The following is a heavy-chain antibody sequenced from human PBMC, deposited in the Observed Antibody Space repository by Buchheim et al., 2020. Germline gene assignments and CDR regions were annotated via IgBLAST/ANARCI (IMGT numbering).Heavy chain of an antibody. CDR3: ARGTPRYYFDF. Sequence: QVQLQESGPGLVKPSQTLSLTCTVSGDSMERGGFYWNWIRQHPGMGLEFIGYMYNSGSTYFNPSLRSRVTISADQSNNQFSLKLSSVTAADTAVYFCARGTPRYYFDFWGQGTL. V-gene: IGHV4-31*03. CDR1: GDSMERGGFY. CDR2: MYNSGST. D-gene: IGHD3-10*01. J-gene: IGHJ4*02.